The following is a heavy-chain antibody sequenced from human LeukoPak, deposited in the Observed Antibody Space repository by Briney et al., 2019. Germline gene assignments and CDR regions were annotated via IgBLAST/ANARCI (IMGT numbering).Heavy chain of an antibody. J-gene: IGHJ4*02. V-gene: IGHV4-39*01. CDR2: IYYSGST. CDR3: ARQEDVVVVAAIPRFDY. Sequence: SETLSLTCTVSGGSISSSSYYWGWIRQPPGKGLEWIGSIYYSGSTYYNPSLKSRVTISVDTSKNQFSLKLSSVTAADTAVYYCARQEDVVVVAAIPRFDYRGQGTLVTVSS. D-gene: IGHD2-15*01. CDR1: GGSISSSSYY.